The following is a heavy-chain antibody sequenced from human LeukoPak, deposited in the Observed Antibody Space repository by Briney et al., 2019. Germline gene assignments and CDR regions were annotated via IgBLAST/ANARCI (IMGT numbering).Heavy chain of an antibody. D-gene: IGHD1-14*01. Sequence: GGSLRLSCAASGFTFSSYSMMWVRQAPGKGLEWVANIKQDGSEQYYVDSVKGRFTISRDNAKNSLSLQMNSLRAEDTAVYYCAREGGKYLDYWGQGTLVTVSS. CDR1: GFTFSSYS. J-gene: IGHJ4*02. CDR2: IKQDGSEQ. V-gene: IGHV3-7*01. CDR3: AREGGKYLDY.